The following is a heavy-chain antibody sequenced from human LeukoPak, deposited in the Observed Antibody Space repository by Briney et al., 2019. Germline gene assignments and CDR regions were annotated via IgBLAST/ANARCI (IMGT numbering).Heavy chain of an antibody. Sequence: PGGSLRLSCAASGFTFGSYAMSWVRQAPGKGLEWVSAISGSGGSTYYADSVKGRFTISRDNSKNTLYLQMNSLRAEDTAVYYCAKDPSSGWYFWFDPWGQGALVTVSS. CDR1: GFTFGSYA. D-gene: IGHD6-19*01. CDR3: AKDPSSGWYFWFDP. V-gene: IGHV3-23*01. J-gene: IGHJ5*02. CDR2: ISGSGGST.